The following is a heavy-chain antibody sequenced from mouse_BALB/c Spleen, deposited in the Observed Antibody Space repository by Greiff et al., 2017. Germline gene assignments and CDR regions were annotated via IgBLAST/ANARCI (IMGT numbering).Heavy chain of an antibody. CDR1: GFTFSSYT. CDR2: ISNGGGST. J-gene: IGHJ3*01. Sequence: DVKLQESGGGLVQPGGSLKLSCAASGFTFSSYTMSWVRQTPEKRLEWVAYISNGGGSTYYPDTVKGRFTISRDNAKNTLYLQMSSLKSEDTAMYYCARHYGNFAWFAYWGQGTLVTVSA. V-gene: IGHV5-12-2*01. D-gene: IGHD2-1*01. CDR3: ARHYGNFAWFAY.